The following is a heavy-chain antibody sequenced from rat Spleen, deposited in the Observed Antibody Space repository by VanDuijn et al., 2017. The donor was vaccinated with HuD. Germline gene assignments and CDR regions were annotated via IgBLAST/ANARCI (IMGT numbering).Heavy chain of an antibody. D-gene: IGHD1-12*02. CDR2: ISTGGDST. V-gene: IGHV5-25*01. J-gene: IGHJ2*01. CDR1: GFTFSNSY. CDR3: ARHGVADYDGSYYYVGY. Sequence: EVQLVESGGGLVQPGRSMKLSCAASGFTFSNSYMAWVRQAPTKGLEWVASISTGGDSTYYRDSVKGRFTVSRDNAKSTLYLQMDSLRSEDTATYYCARHGVADYDGSYYYVGYWGQGVMVTVSS.